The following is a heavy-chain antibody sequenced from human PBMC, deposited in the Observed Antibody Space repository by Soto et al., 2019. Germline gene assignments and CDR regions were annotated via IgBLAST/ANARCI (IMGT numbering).Heavy chain of an antibody. CDR1: GFTFSSYA. Sequence: GGSLRLSCAASGFTFSSYAMHWVRQAPGKGLEWVAVISYDGSNKYYADSVKGRFTISRDNSKNTLYLQMNSLRAEDTAVYYCARDKCSGSSCPFDPWGQGTLVTVSS. V-gene: IGHV3-30-3*01. CDR3: ARDKCSGSSCPFDP. J-gene: IGHJ5*02. D-gene: IGHD6-13*01. CDR2: ISYDGSNK.